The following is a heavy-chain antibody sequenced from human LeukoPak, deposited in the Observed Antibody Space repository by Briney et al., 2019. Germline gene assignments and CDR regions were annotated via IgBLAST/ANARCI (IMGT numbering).Heavy chain of an antibody. Sequence: SGTLSLTCAVSGGSISSSNWWSWVRLPPGKGLEWIGEIYHSGSTNYNPSLKSRVTISVDKSKNQFSLKLSSVTAADTAVYYCARDPVICSSTSCYTSWFDPWGQGTLVTVSS. CDR3: ARDPVICSSTSCYTSWFDP. CDR2: IYHSGST. V-gene: IGHV4-4*02. J-gene: IGHJ5*02. D-gene: IGHD2-2*02. CDR1: GGSISSSNW.